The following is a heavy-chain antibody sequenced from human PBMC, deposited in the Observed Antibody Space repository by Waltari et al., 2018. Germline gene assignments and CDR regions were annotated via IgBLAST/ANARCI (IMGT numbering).Heavy chain of an antibody. V-gene: IGHV4-61*02. CDR3: ARSGPRDAFDI. D-gene: IGHD3-10*01. Sequence: QVQLQESGPGLVKPSPTLSLTCTVSGGSISSGSYYWSWIRQPAGKGREWIGRIYTSGSTNYNPSLKSRVTISVDTSKNQFSLKLSSVTAADTAVYYCARSGPRDAFDIWGQGTMVTVSS. J-gene: IGHJ3*02. CDR2: IYTSGST. CDR1: GGSISSGSYY.